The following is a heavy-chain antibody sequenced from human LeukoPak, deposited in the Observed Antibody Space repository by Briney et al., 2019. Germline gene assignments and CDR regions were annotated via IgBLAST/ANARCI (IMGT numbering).Heavy chain of an antibody. CDR2: IYYSGST. D-gene: IGHD1-1*01. J-gene: IGHJ4*02. CDR3: ARIGVHRYYFDY. CDR1: GGSISSGDYY. V-gene: IGHV4-30-4*01. Sequence: SQTLSLTCTVSGGSISSGDYYWSWIRQPPGKGLEWIGYIYYSGSTYYNPSLKSRVTISVDTSKNQFSLKLSSVTAADTAVYYCARIGVHRYYFDYWGQGTLVTVSS.